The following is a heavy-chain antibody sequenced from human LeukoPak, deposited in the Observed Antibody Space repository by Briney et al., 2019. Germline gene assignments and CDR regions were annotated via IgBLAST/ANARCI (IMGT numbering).Heavy chain of an antibody. V-gene: IGHV3-20*04. D-gene: IGHD3-10*01. CDR3: VTGSYYNSHDAFDI. CDR1: GFTFDDYG. Sequence: GGSLRLSCAASGFTFDDYGMSWVRQAPGKGLEWVSGINWNGGSTGYADSVKGRFTISRDNAKNSLYLQMNSLRAEDMALYYCVTGSYYNSHDAFDIWGQGTMVTVSS. J-gene: IGHJ3*02. CDR2: INWNGGST.